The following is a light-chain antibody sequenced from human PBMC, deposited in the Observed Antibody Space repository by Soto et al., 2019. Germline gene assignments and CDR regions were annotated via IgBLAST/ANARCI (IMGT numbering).Light chain of an antibody. CDR2: GAS. V-gene: IGKV3-20*01. CDR3: QQYGSSPWT. Sequence: EIVLTQSPGTLSLSPGERATLSCRASQSVSSSYLAWYQRKPGQAPRLLIYGASSRATGIPDRFSGSGSGTDFTLTLSRLEPADFAVYYCQQYGSSPWTFGQGTKVEIK. J-gene: IGKJ1*01. CDR1: QSVSSSY.